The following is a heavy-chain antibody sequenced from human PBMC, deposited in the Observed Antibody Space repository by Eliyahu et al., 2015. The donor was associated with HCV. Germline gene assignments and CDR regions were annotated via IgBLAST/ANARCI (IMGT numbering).Heavy chain of an antibody. V-gene: IGHV4-59*08. D-gene: IGHD5-24*01. Sequence: QVQLQESGPGLVKPSETLSLTCTVXGGXXSRXXWSWIRQPPGKGLEWIGYIYXSGSTDYNPSLKSRLTISVDTSKNQFSLKLSSVTAADTAVYYCARQGRDGYNFVGFDYWGQGTLVTVFS. CDR3: ARQGRDGYNFVGFDY. CDR1: GGXXSRXX. J-gene: IGHJ4*02. CDR2: IYXSGST.